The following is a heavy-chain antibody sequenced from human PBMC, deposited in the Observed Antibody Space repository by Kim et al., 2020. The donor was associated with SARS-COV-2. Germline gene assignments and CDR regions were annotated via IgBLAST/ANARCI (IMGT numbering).Heavy chain of an antibody. Sequence: GGSLRLSCAASGFTFSDYYMSWIRQAPGKGLEWVSYISSSGSTIYYADSVKGRFTISRDNAKNSLYLQMNSLRAEDTAVYYCAREFGSGWPLGYYYGMDVWGQGTTVTVSS. D-gene: IGHD6-19*01. CDR3: AREFGSGWPLGYYYGMDV. CDR2: ISSSGSTI. V-gene: IGHV3-11*01. CDR1: GFTFSDYY. J-gene: IGHJ6*02.